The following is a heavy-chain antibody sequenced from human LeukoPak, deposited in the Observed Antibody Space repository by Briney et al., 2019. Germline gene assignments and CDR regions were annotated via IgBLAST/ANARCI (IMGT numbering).Heavy chain of an antibody. CDR3: ARAKSSSSYLIDY. Sequence: GGSLRLSCAASGFTFSSYAMHWVRQAPGKGLEWVAVISYDGSNKYYADSVKGRFTISRDNSKNTLYLQMNSLRAEDTAVYYCARAKSSSSYLIDYWGQGTLVTVSS. CDR1: GFTFSSYA. V-gene: IGHV3-30*04. J-gene: IGHJ4*02. D-gene: IGHD6-6*01. CDR2: ISYDGSNK.